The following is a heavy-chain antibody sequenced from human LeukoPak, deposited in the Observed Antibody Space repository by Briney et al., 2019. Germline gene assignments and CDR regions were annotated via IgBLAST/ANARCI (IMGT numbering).Heavy chain of an antibody. V-gene: IGHV3-53*01. D-gene: IGHD6-13*01. CDR1: GFTVSSSY. J-gene: IGHJ4*02. Sequence: PGGSLRLSCAASGFTVSSSYMSWVRQAPGKGLEYVSVIHSGGNTYYAGSVKGRFTISRDNSKNTVYLQMNSLRAEDTAVYYCARLIAATGRLYFDYWGQGTLVTVSS. CDR2: IHSGGNT. CDR3: ARLIAATGRLYFDY.